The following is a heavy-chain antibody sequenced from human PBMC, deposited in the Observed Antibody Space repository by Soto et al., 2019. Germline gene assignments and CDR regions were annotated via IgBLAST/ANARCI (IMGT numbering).Heavy chain of an antibody. Sequence: ASVKVSCKASGGTFSSYAISWVRQAPGQGLEWMGGIIPIFGTANYAQKFQGRVTITADESTSTAYMELSSLRSEDTAVYYCARVHYDSSGYDENWFDPWGQGTLVTVSS. J-gene: IGHJ5*02. V-gene: IGHV1-69*13. CDR1: GGTFSSYA. D-gene: IGHD3-22*01. CDR2: IIPIFGTA. CDR3: ARVHYDSSGYDENWFDP.